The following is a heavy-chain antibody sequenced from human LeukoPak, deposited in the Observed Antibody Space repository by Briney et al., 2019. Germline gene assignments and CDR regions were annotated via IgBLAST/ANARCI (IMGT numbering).Heavy chain of an antibody. J-gene: IGHJ3*02. Sequence: SETLSLTCTVSGGSISSGGYYWSWIRQHPGKGLEWIGYIYYSGSTYYNPSLKSRVTISVDTSKNQFSLKLRSVTAADTAVYYRARFEGSTWGDAFDIWGQGTMVTVSS. CDR3: ARFEGSTWGDAFDI. CDR1: GGSISSGGYY. D-gene: IGHD3-16*01. CDR2: IYYSGST. V-gene: IGHV4-31*03.